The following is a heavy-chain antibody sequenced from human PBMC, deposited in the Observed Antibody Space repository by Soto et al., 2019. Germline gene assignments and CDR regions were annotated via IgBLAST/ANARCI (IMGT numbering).Heavy chain of an antibody. D-gene: IGHD2-15*01. CDR2: IMPIFRTP. J-gene: IGHJ5*02. CDR3: ARDLGYCRSGTCYREWFDP. V-gene: IGHV1-69*05. Sequence: QVQLEQSGAEVKKPGSSVKVSCKASGGTFSNSAISWVRQAPGQGLEWMGGIMPIFRTPDYAQSLQGRVTMTTDTSTNTAYMELRSLRSDDTAVYYCARDLGYCRSGTCYREWFDPWGQGTLVTVSS. CDR1: GGTFSNSA.